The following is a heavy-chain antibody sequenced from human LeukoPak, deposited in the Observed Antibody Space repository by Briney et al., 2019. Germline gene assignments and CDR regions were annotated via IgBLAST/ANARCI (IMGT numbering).Heavy chain of an antibody. D-gene: IGHD1-26*01. CDR3: ARADSGSYYDGGTDY. V-gene: IGHV1-2*06. CDR2: INPNSGGT. Sequence: ASVKVSCKASGYTFTGYYMHWVRQAPGQGLEWMGRINPNSGGTNYAQKFQGRVTMTRDTSISTAYMELSRLRSDDTAVYYCARADSGSYYDGGTDYWGQGTLVTVSS. CDR1: GYTFTGYY. J-gene: IGHJ4*02.